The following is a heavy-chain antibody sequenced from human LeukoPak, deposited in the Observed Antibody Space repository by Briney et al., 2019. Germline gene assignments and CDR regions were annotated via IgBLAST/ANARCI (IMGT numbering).Heavy chain of an antibody. J-gene: IGHJ3*02. D-gene: IGHD2-2*01. V-gene: IGHV3-30*18. Sequence: GGSLRLSCAAPGFTFSSYGMHWVRQAPGKGLEWRAVISYDGSNKYYADSVKGRFTISRDNSKNTLYLQMNSLRAEDTAVYYCAKVVVVPAAILKIPEDAFDIWGQGTMVTVSS. CDR3: AKVVVVPAAILKIPEDAFDI. CDR1: GFTFSSYG. CDR2: ISYDGSNK.